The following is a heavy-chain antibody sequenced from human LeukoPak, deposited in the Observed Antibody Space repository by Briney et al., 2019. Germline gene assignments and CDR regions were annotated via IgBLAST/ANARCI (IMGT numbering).Heavy chain of an antibody. CDR2: ISWNSGCI. CDR3: AKELTMVRGVINY. D-gene: IGHD3-10*01. J-gene: IGHJ4*02. V-gene: IGHV3-9*01. Sequence: PGGSLRLSCAASGFAFDDYAMHWVRQAPGKGLEWVSGISWNSGCIGYADSVKGRFTISRDNAKNSLYLQMNSLRAEDTALYYCAKELTMVRGVINYWGQGTLVTVSS. CDR1: GFAFDDYA.